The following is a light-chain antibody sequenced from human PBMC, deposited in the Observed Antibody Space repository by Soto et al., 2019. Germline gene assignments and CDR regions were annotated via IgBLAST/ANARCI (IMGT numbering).Light chain of an antibody. CDR2: AAS. Sequence: DIQMTQSPASVSASAGDRVTITCRASQGISSWLACYQQKPAKDPTLLIYAASCLQSGVPSRFSGSGSGTDFTLTISSLQPEDFATYYCQQANSFPHTLGRGTKLEIK. CDR1: QGISSW. V-gene: IGKV1-12*01. CDR3: QQANSFPHT. J-gene: IGKJ2*01.